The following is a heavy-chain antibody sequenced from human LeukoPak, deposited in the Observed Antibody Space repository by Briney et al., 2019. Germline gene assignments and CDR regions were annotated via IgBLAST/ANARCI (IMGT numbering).Heavy chain of an antibody. CDR2: ISSSSYI. J-gene: IGHJ4*02. Sequence: PGGSLRLSCATSGFTFSSYSMNWVRQAPGKGLEWVSSISSSSYIYYADSVKGRFTISRDNSKNTQFLQMNNLRAEDTAVYYCAAGDYGASLSLDYWGQGTLVTVSS. CDR1: GFTFSSYS. CDR3: AAGDYGASLSLDY. D-gene: IGHD4-17*01. V-gene: IGHV3-21*01.